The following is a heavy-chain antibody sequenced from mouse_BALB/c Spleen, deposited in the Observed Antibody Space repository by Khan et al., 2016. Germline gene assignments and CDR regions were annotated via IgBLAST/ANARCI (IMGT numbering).Heavy chain of an antibody. J-gene: IGHJ4*01. CDR3: GRGDYRYADAMDY. V-gene: IGHV1-37*01. D-gene: IGHD2-14*01. Sequence: VQLQQSGPELVKPGASVKISCKASGYSFTGFFMNWVKQSHGKSLEWFGRINPNNGDTFYNQKFKGKATLTVDKSSSTAHMELLSLTSEDSAVYYCGRGDYRYADAMDYWGQGTSVTVSS. CDR2: INPNNGDT. CDR1: GYSFTGFF.